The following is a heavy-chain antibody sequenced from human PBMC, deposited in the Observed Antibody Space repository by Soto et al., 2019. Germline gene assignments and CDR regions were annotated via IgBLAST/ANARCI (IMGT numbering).Heavy chain of an antibody. V-gene: IGHV3-30*18. Sequence: QVQLVESGGGVVQPGRSLRLSCAASGFTFSSYGMHWVRQAPGKGLEWVAVISYDGSNKYYADSVKGRFTISRDNSKNTLYLQMNSLIAEDTAVYYCAKDSRIVVVTAPYDSWGQGTLVTVSS. D-gene: IGHD2-21*02. CDR1: GFTFSSYG. CDR2: ISYDGSNK. J-gene: IGHJ4*02. CDR3: AKDSRIVVVTAPYDS.